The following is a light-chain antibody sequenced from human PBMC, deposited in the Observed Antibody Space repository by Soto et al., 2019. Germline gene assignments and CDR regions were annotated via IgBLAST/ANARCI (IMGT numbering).Light chain of an antibody. Sequence: DIQMTQSPSTLSASIGDRITISCRASQNIDTWLAWYQQRPGEAPKLLIYTASNLENGVPSRFSGSGDGTAFTLTISSLQPEDFATYYCQQYSDSSRSFGQGTQVE. V-gene: IGKV1-5*03. CDR3: QQYSDSSRS. CDR1: QNIDTW. J-gene: IGKJ1*01. CDR2: TAS.